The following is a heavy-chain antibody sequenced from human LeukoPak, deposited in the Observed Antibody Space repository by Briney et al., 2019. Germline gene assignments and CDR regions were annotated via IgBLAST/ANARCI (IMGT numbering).Heavy chain of an antibody. V-gene: IGHV1-2*02. CDR3: ARAARITIFGVVIITLDH. J-gene: IGHJ4*02. CDR1: GYTLTGYY. CDR2: INPNSGGT. D-gene: IGHD3-3*01. Sequence: ASVKVSCKASGYTLTGYYMHWVRQAPGQGLEWMGWINPNSGGTNYAQKFQGRVTMTRDTSISTAYMELSRLRSDDTAVYYCARAARITIFGVVIITLDHWGQGTLVTVSS.